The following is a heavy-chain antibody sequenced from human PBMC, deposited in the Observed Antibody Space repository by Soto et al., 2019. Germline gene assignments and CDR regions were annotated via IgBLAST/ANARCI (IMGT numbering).Heavy chain of an antibody. CDR1: GFSLSTSGVG. CDR2: IYWDDDK. V-gene: IGHV2-5*02. J-gene: IGHJ4*02. Sequence: SGPTLVNPTQTLTLTCTFSGFSLSTSGVGVGWIRQPPGKALEWLALIYWDDDKRYSPSLKSRLTITKDTSKNQVVLTMTNMDPVDTATYYCAHREIYDILTGYYNAFDYWGQGTLVTVSS. CDR3: AHREIYDILTGYYNAFDY. D-gene: IGHD3-9*01.